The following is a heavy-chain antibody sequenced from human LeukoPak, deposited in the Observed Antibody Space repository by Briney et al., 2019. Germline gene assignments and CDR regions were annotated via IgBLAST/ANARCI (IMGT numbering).Heavy chain of an antibody. J-gene: IGHJ4*02. CDR1: GGSISSSSFF. CDR2: VSYSGTT. Sequence: PSEALSLTCTVSGGSISSSSFFWAWIRQPPGKGLEWIGTVSYSGTTYYSPSLKSRVTISVDTSKNQFSLRLTSVTAADTALYYCAKLTCSSTFCPLDYWGQGTLVTVSS. CDR3: AKLTCSSTFCPLDY. V-gene: IGHV4-39*01. D-gene: IGHD2-2*01.